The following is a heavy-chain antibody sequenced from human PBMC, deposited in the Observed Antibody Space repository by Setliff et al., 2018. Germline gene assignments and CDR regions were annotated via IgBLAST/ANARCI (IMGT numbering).Heavy chain of an antibody. CDR3: ARGSRGFDY. CDR2: IYTDNGNT. CDR1: GYTFSANA. J-gene: IGHJ4*02. V-gene: IGHV1-3*04. Sequence: ASVKVSCKASGYTFSANAIHWVRQAPGQRLEWMGFIYTDNGNTKYSKNFQDRVAITRDTPASTAYMELGSLTSEDTAVYFCARGSRGFDYWGQGALVTVS.